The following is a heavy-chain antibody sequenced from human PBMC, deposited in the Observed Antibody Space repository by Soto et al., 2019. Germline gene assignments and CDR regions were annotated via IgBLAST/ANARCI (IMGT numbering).Heavy chain of an antibody. V-gene: IGHV1-46*01. CDR2: INPSGGST. Sequence: QVQLVQSGAEVKKPGASVKVSCKASGYTFTNYFIHWVRQAPGQGLEWMGIINPSGGSTRYAQKFQGRGTMTRDTSTSTVYMELSSLRSGDTVVYYCARDSLAQTLNYFFNMDVWGQGTTVTVSS. CDR3: ARDSLAQTLNYFFNMDV. J-gene: IGHJ6*02. CDR1: GYTFTNYF.